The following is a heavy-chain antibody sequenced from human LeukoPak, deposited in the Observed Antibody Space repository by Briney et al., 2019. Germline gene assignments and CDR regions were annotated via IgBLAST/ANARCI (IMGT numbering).Heavy chain of an antibody. D-gene: IGHD5-18*01. CDR2: FYNSGST. J-gene: IGHJ3*02. CDR1: GGSISSGSHY. CDR3: ATYHDRYGYPPGAFDI. V-gene: IGHV4-61*09. Sequence: PSETLSLTCTVSGGSISSGSHYWNWIRQPAGKGLEWVGHFYNSGSTNYNPSLKSRVTISVDTSKNQFSLKLTSVTAADTAVYYCATYHDRYGYPPGAFDIWGQGAMVTVSS.